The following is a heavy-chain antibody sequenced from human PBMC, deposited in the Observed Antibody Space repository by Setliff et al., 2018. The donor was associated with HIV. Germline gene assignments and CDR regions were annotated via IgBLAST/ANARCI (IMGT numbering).Heavy chain of an antibody. CDR1: GFNFNKYA. V-gene: IGHV3-30*04. CDR3: VRMYDAVVLAGRL. J-gene: IGHJ4*02. CDR2: ISYDGSAT. Sequence: GGSLRLSCVASGFNFNKYAMHWVRQAPGKGLECVGLISYDGSATYYADSVEGRFTISRDQSKNTLYLQMSTLRPEDTAVYYCVRMYDAVVLAGRLWGQGTLVTVSS. D-gene: IGHD2-2*01.